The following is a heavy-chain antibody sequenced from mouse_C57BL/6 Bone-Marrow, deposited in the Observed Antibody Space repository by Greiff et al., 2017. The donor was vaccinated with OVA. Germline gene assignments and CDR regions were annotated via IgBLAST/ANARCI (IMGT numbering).Heavy chain of an antibody. V-gene: IGHV1-52*01. CDR1: GYTFTSYW. CDR3: ARSSIYYCGSKAY. CDR2: IDPSDSET. Sequence: VQLQQPGAELVRPGSSVKLSCKASGYTFTSYWMHWVKQRPIQGLEWIGNIDPSDSETHYNQKFKDKATLTVDKSSSTAYMQLSSLTSEDSAVYYCARSSIYYCGSKAYWGQGTLVTVSA. D-gene: IGHD1-1*01. J-gene: IGHJ3*01.